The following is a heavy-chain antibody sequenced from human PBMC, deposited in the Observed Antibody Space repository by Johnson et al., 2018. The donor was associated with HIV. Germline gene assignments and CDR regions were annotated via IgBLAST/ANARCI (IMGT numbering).Heavy chain of an antibody. CDR1: RLTFDNYW. CDR2: IKQDGSEE. CDR3: AKDDQNYYGSGSYYDAFDI. J-gene: IGHJ3*02. Sequence: VQLVESGGGLVQPGGSLRLSCAASRLTFDNYWMNWVRQAPGKGLEWVASIKQDGSEEYYVDSVKGRFTISRDNAKNSLYLQMDSLRAEDTAVYYCAKDDQNYYGSGSYYDAFDIWGQGTMVTVSS. V-gene: IGHV3-7*01. D-gene: IGHD3-10*01.